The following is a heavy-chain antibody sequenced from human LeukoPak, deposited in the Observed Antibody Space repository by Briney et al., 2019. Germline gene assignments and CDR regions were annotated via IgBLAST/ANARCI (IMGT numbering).Heavy chain of an antibody. CDR3: ARFPGDWYFDL. CDR2: IWYDGNNK. D-gene: IGHD1-14*01. V-gene: IGHV3-33*01. CDR1: GITFSSYG. Sequence: GGSLRLSCAASGITFSSYGMHWVRQAPGKGLEWVAVIWYDGNNKYYADSVKGRFTISRDNSKKTLYLQMHSLRAEDTAVYYCARFPGDWYFDLWGRGTLVTVSS. J-gene: IGHJ2*01.